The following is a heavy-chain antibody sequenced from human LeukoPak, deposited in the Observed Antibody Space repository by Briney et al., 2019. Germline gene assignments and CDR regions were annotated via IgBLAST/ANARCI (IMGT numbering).Heavy chain of an antibody. CDR1: GGSISSSSYY. CDR2: IYYSGST. Sequence: SETLSLTCTVSGGSISSSSYYWGWIRQPPGKGLEWIGSIYYSGSTYYNPSLKSRVTISVDTSKNQFSLKLSSVTAADTAVYYCASSDCSSTSCYVDYWGQGTLVTVSS. CDR3: ASSDCSSTSCYVDY. D-gene: IGHD2-2*01. V-gene: IGHV4-39*07. J-gene: IGHJ4*02.